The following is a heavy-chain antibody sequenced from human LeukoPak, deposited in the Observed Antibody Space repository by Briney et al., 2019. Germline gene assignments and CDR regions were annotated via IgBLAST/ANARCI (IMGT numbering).Heavy chain of an antibody. D-gene: IGHD6-13*01. Sequence: PGGSLRLSCAASGFTFDDYAMHWVRQAPGKGLEWVSGISWNSGSIGYADSVKGRFTISRDNAKNSLYLQMNSLRAEDTALYYCAKDIGAGIAAAGPSIYYYYYGMDVWGQGTTVTVSS. CDR3: AKDIGAGIAAAGPSIYYYYYGMDV. CDR1: GFTFDDYA. CDR2: ISWNSGSI. V-gene: IGHV3-9*01. J-gene: IGHJ6*02.